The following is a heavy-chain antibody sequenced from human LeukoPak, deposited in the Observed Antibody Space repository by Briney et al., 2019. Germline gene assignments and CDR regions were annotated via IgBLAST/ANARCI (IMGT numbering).Heavy chain of an antibody. CDR3: AKGHQLLFGYSYYMDV. V-gene: IGHV1-46*01. Sequence: ASVKVSCKASGYTFTSYYMHWVRQAPGQGLEWMGIINPSGGRTSYAQKFQGRVTMTRDMSTSTVYMELSSLRSEDTAVYYCAKGHQLLFGYSYYMDVWGKGTTVTVSS. J-gene: IGHJ6*03. D-gene: IGHD2-2*01. CDR2: INPSGGRT. CDR1: GYTFTSYY.